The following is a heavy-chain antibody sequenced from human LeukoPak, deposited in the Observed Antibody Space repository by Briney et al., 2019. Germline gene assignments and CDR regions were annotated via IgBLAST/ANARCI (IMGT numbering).Heavy chain of an antibody. CDR2: INPNSGGT. Sequence: ASVKVSCKASGYIFTGYYMHWVRQAPGQGLEWMGWINPNSGGTNYAQKFQGCVTMTRDTSISTAYMELSRLRSDDTAVYYCTRVPSSGWYGVYFDYWGQGTLVTVSS. CDR3: TRVPSSGWYGVYFDY. J-gene: IGHJ4*02. V-gene: IGHV1-2*04. CDR1: GYIFTGYY. D-gene: IGHD6-19*01.